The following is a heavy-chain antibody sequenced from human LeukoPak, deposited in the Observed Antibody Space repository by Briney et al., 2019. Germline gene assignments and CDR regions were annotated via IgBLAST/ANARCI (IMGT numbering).Heavy chain of an antibody. V-gene: IGHV3-23*01. CDR3: AKGFIVATMVAPIDY. CDR1: GFTLSSYG. CDR2: ISGSGGST. D-gene: IGHD5-12*01. Sequence: GGTLRLSCAASGFTLSSYGMNWVRQAPGKGLEWVSGISGSGGSTYYADSVKGRFTISRDNSKNTLYLQMNSLRAEDTAVYYCAKGFIVATMVAPIDYWGQGTLVTVSS. J-gene: IGHJ4*02.